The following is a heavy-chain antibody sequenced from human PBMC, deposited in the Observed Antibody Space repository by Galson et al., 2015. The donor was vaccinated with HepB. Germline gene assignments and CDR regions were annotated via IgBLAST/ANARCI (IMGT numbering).Heavy chain of an antibody. CDR3: ARDQGGAARLFHY. V-gene: IGHV3-30-3*01. D-gene: IGHD6-6*01. Sequence: SLRLSCAVSGFTFSGYVMHWVRQAPGKGLEWVALISYDGSKKYYADSVKGRFTISRDSSKNTLYLQMNSLTVDDTAVYYCARDQGGAARLFHYWGQGTLVTVSS. CDR2: ISYDGSKK. J-gene: IGHJ4*02. CDR1: GFTFSGYV.